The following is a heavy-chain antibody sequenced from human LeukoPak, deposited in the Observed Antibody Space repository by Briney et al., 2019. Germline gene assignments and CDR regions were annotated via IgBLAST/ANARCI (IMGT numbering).Heavy chain of an antibody. CDR2: INHSGST. Sequence: PSETLSLTCAVYGGSFSGYYWSWIRQPPGKGLECIGEINHSGSTNYNPSLKSRVTISVDTSKNQFSLKLSSVTAADTAVYYCARGRGFYRSWYVDYWGQGTLVTVSS. J-gene: IGHJ4*02. V-gene: IGHV4-34*01. D-gene: IGHD6-13*01. CDR1: GGSFSGYY. CDR3: ARGRGFYRSWYVDY.